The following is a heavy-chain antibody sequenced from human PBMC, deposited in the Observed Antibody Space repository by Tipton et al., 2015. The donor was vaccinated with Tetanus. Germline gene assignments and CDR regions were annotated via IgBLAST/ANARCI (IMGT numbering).Heavy chain of an antibody. CDR2: ISYSGST. V-gene: IGHV4-39*07. Sequence: TLSLTCTVSGATVSRSNYHWGWIRQPPGKGLEWIGSISYSGSTYYNPSLKSRVTISIDTSKNQVSLRLSSVTAADTAVYYCSSSPGNQYLAFFDYWGRGTLVTVSS. CDR3: SSSPGNQYLAFFDY. CDR1: GATVSRSNYH. D-gene: IGHD2/OR15-2a*01. J-gene: IGHJ4*02.